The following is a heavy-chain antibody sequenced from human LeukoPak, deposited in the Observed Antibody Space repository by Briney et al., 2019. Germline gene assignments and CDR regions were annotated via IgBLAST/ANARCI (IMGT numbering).Heavy chain of an antibody. D-gene: IGHD3-10*01. V-gene: IGHV3-9*01. Sequence: GGSLRLSCAASGFTFDDYAMHWVRRAPGKGLEWVSGISWNSGSIGYADSVKGRFTISRDNAKDSLHLQMNSLRAEDTALYYCAKDMGPWEVRGAIGDYWGQGTLVTVSS. CDR3: AKDMGPWEVRGAIGDY. J-gene: IGHJ4*02. CDR1: GFTFDDYA. CDR2: ISWNSGSI.